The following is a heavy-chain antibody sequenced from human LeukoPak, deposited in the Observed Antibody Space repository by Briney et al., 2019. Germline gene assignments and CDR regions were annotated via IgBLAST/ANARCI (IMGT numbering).Heavy chain of an antibody. CDR3: AKGGPYNWFDP. J-gene: IGHJ5*02. V-gene: IGHV3-48*01. CDR1: GFTFSSYA. D-gene: IGHD3-10*01. CDR2: ISSSSSTI. Sequence: GGSLRLSCAASGFTFSSYAMHWVRQAPGKGLEWVSYISSSSSTIYYADSVKGRFTISRDNAKNSLYLQMNSLRAEDTAVYYCAKGGPYNWFDPWGQGTLVTVSS.